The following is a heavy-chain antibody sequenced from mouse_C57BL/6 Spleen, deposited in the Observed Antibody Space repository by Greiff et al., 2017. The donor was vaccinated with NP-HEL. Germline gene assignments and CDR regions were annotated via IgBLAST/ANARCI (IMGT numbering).Heavy chain of an antibody. J-gene: IGHJ2*01. Sequence: QVQLQQPGAELVKPGASVKLSCKASGYTFTSYWMHWVKQRPGQGLEWIGLIHPNSGSTNYNEKFKSKATLTVDKSSSTAYMQLSSLTSEDSAVYYCARYPLFITTVVAPLDYWGQGTTLTVSS. CDR3: ARYPLFITTVVAPLDY. V-gene: IGHV1-64*01. CDR1: GYTFTSYW. CDR2: IHPNSGST. D-gene: IGHD1-1*01.